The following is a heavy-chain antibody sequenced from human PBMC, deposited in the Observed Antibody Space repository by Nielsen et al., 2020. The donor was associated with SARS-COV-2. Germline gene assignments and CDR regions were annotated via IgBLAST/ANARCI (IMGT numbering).Heavy chain of an antibody. CDR3: ASSGYLAYDAFNV. CDR1: GGSISSGSYY. V-gene: IGHV4-31*03. J-gene: IGHJ3*01. CDR2: LFYSGSN. D-gene: IGHD3-22*01. Sequence: SETLSLTCTVSGGSISSGSYYWSWIRQRPGKGLEWIGYLFYSGSNYYNPSLRSRVIISADTSKNQFSLKLNSVTAADTAVYYCASSGYLAYDAFNVWGKGTMVTVSS.